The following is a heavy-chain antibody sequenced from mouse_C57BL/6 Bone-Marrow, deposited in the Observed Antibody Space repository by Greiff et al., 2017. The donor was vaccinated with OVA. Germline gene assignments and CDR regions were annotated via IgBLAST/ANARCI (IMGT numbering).Heavy chain of an antibody. V-gene: IGHV5-16*01. CDR3: AREGVRLPYFDY. CDR2: INYDGSST. D-gene: IGHD2-4*01. J-gene: IGHJ2*01. Sequence: EVNVVESEGGLVQPGSSMKLSCTASGFTFSDYYMAWVRQVPEKGLEWVANINYDGSSTYYQDSLKSRFIISRDNAKNILYLQMSSLKSEYAATYYCAREGVRLPYFDYWGQGTTLTVSS. CDR1: GFTFSDYY.